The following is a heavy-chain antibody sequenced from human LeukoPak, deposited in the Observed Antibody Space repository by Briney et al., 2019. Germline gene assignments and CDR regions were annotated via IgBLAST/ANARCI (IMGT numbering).Heavy chain of an antibody. Sequence: PGGSLRLSCAGSGFIFSNYWMHWVRQAPGKGLVWVSRIKTDGSTTYYADSVKGRFTVSRDNSKDTLYLQMNSLRAEDTAIYYCAKTGEMDIVALPGAMEGMYFDYWGQGTLVTVSS. CDR1: GFIFSNYW. V-gene: IGHV3-74*01. D-gene: IGHD2-2*03. J-gene: IGHJ4*02. CDR2: IKTDGSTT. CDR3: AKTGEMDIVALPGAMEGMYFDY.